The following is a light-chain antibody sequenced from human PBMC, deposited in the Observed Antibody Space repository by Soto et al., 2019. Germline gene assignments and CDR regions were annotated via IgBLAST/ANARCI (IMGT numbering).Light chain of an antibody. Sequence: QGISTYLNWYQLKPGRAPKLLIYGASTLQHGVPSRFSASGSGTEFTLTISSLQSEDFATYYCQQSSASKTFGQGTKVDIK. CDR2: GAS. V-gene: IGKV1-39*01. J-gene: IGKJ1*01. CDR3: QQSSASKT. CDR1: QGISTY.